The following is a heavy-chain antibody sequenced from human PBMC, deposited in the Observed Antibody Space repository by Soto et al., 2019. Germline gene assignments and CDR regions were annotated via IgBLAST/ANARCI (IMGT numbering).Heavy chain of an antibody. V-gene: IGHV1-69*06. CDR3: ARGALKWYDFWSGSYFDY. D-gene: IGHD3-3*01. J-gene: IGHJ4*02. Sequence: GASVKVSCKASGGTFSSYAISWVRQAAGQGLEWMGGIIPIFGTANYAQKFQGRVTITADKSTSTAYMELSSLRSEDTAVYYCARGALKWYDFWSGSYFDYWGQGTLVTVSS. CDR1: GGTFSSYA. CDR2: IIPIFGTA.